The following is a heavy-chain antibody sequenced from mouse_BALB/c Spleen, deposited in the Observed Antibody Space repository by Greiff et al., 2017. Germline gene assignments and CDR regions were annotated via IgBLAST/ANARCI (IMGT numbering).Heavy chain of an antibody. D-gene: IGHD4-1*01. J-gene: IGHJ4*01. CDR3: ARGDWDDAMDY. CDR2: IYPGSGNT. CDR1: GYTFTDYY. V-gene: IGHV1-77*01. Sequence: VQLQQSGAELARPGASVKLSCKASGYTFTDYYINWVKQRTGQGLEWIGEIYPGSGNTYYNEKFKGKATLTADKSSSTAYMQLSSLTSEDSAVYFCARGDWDDAMDYWGQGTSVTVSS.